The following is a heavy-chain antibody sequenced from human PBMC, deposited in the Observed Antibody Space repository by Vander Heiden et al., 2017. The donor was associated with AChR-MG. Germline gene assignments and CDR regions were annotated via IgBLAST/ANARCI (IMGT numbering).Heavy chain of an antibody. CDR2: INHSGST. D-gene: IGHD3-10*01. V-gene: IGHV4-34*01. CDR3: ARTVVRGVIGYYYGMDV. Sequence: QVQLQQWGAGLLKPSETLSLTCAVYGGSFSGSYWSWIRQPPGKGLEWIGEINHSGSTNYNPSLKSRVTISVDTSKNQFSLKLSSVTAADTAVYYCARTVVRGVIGYYYGMDVWGQGTTVTVSS. CDR1: GGSFSGSY. J-gene: IGHJ6*02.